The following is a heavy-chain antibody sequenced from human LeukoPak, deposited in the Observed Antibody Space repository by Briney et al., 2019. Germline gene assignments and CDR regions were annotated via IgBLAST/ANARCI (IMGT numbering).Heavy chain of an antibody. CDR2: IYYSGSI. CDR1: GASISSYY. CDR3: ARDSGRVGAPAV. J-gene: IGHJ4*02. Sequence: SETLSLTCTVSGASISSYYWSWIRQPPGKGLEWIGDIYYSGSIKYNPSLKSRVTMSVDTSKNQFSLKLSSVTAADTAIYYCARDSGRVGAPAVWGQGALVTVSS. V-gene: IGHV4-59*01. D-gene: IGHD1-26*01.